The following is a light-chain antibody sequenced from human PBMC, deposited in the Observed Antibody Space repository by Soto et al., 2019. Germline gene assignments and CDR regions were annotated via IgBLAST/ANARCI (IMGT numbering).Light chain of an antibody. V-gene: IGKV3-20*01. J-gene: IGKJ4*01. CDR2: GAS. CDR1: QSVSSSY. CDR3: QQYGNSPLT. Sequence: EIVLTQSPGTLSLSPGERATLSCRASQSVSSSYLAWYQQKPGQAPRLLIYGASSGATGIPDRFSGSGAWAYFTLTISRLEPDGVAVYYCQQYGNSPLTFGGGTKVESK.